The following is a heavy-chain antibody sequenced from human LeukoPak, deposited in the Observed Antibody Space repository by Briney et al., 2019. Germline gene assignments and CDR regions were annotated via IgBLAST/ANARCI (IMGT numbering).Heavy chain of an antibody. CDR2: IYYSGST. CDR1: GGSISTYY. CDR3: ARDRYGDYDHYYFDY. Sequence: SETLSLTCTVSGGSISTYYWTWIRQPPGKGLEWIGYIYYSGSTNYNPSLKSRVTMSVDTSKNQFSLKLSSVTAADTAVYYCARDRYGDYDHYYFDYWGQGTLVTVSS. D-gene: IGHD4-17*01. J-gene: IGHJ4*02. V-gene: IGHV4-59*12.